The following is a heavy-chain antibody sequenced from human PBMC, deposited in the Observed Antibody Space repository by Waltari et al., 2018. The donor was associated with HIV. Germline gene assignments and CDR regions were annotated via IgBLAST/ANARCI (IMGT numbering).Heavy chain of an antibody. D-gene: IGHD1-1*01. Sequence: QQQLQESGPGLVKPSETLSLTCPVPGGPISTSSYYLAWLRPSPGKGLEWIGSLFHSGSTYYSPSLRSRATISGDMSANRFSLKLTSVTATDTAVYFCARHCLQKGWLPQLKYYYGMDVWGQGTTVIVSS. CDR1: GGPISTSSYY. V-gene: IGHV4-39*01. J-gene: IGHJ6*02. CDR2: LFHSGST. CDR3: ARHCLQKGWLPQLKYYYGMDV.